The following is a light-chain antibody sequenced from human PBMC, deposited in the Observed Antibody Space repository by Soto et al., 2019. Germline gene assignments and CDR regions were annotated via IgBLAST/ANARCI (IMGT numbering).Light chain of an antibody. J-gene: IGKJ1*01. CDR1: ERIESSY. Sequence: EIVLTQSPGTLSLSPGEGATLFCRPSERIESSYIAWYQQKPGQSPRLLIYGASSRATAIPDRFSGSGSGPDFTLTITRVEPEDFAVYFCHQSATSPWTFGQGTNVEIK. V-gene: IGKV3-20*01. CDR3: HQSATSPWT. CDR2: GAS.